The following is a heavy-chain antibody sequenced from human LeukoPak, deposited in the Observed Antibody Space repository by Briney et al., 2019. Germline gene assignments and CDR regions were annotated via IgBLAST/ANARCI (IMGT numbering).Heavy chain of an antibody. J-gene: IGHJ4*02. V-gene: IGHV1-2*02. CDR2: INPNSGGT. CDR1: GYTFTGYY. CDR3: ARDPWPVLGVIAKPVDY. D-gene: IGHD3-10*01. Sequence: GASVKASCKASGYTFTGYYMHWVRQAPGQGLEWMGWINPNSGGTNYAQKFQGRVTMTRDTSISTAYMELSRLRSDDTAVYYCARDPWPVLGVIAKPVDYWGQGTLVTVSS.